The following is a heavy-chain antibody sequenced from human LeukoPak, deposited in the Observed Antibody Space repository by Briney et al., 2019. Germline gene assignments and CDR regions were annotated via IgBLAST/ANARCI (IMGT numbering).Heavy chain of an antibody. CDR1: GFTVSSKY. CDR2: ISGSGGST. V-gene: IGHV3-23*01. Sequence: GGSLRLSCAASGFTVSSKYMSWVRQAPGKGLEWVSAISGSGGSTYYADSVKGRFTISRDNSQNTVSLQVNNPRIEDTALYYCAKTSLSDASGHYYYMDVWGKGTTVTVSS. CDR3: AKTSLSDASGHYYYMDV. J-gene: IGHJ6*03. D-gene: IGHD3-3*01.